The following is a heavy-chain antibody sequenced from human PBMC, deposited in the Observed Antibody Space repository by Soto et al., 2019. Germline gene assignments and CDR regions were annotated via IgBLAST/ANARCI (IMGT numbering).Heavy chain of an antibody. CDR2: ISSSSSYI. D-gene: IGHD5-18*01. J-gene: IGHJ6*02. CDR3: AGGDTAMVLDYYGMDV. V-gene: IGHV3-21*01. Sequence: GGSLRLSCAASGFTFSSYSMNWVRKAPGKGLVWVSSISSSSSYIYYADSVKGRFTISRDNAKNSLYLQMNSLRAEDTAVYYGAGGDTAMVLDYYGMDVWGQGTTVTVSS. CDR1: GFTFSSYS.